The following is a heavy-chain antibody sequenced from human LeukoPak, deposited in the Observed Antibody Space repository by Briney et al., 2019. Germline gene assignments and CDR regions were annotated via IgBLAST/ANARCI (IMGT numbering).Heavy chain of an antibody. J-gene: IGHJ4*02. D-gene: IGHD6-19*01. CDR2: IYYSGTT. V-gene: IGHV4-59*03. CDR3: AGAVPGMGIDH. CDR1: GGSISSYY. Sequence: SETLSLTCTVSGGSISSYYWSWIRQPPGKGLEWIGYIYYSGTTTYSPSLKSRVTISADRSKNQFSLHLTSVTAADTAVYYCAGAVPGMGIDHWGQGTLVTVSS.